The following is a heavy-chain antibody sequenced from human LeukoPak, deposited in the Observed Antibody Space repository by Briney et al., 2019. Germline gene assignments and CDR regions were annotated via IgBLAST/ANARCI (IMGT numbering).Heavy chain of an antibody. CDR2: IDRSGSTL. CDR1: GFTFSGHS. Sequence: GGSLRLSCAATGFTFSGHSMGWVRQAPGKGLEWVSYIDRSGSTLYYADSVKGRFAISRDNAKNSLYLQMNSLRAEDTAVYYCARERPNCGGDCSDYWGQGTLVAVSS. J-gene: IGHJ4*02. CDR3: ARERPNCGGDCSDY. D-gene: IGHD2-21*01. V-gene: IGHV3-48*04.